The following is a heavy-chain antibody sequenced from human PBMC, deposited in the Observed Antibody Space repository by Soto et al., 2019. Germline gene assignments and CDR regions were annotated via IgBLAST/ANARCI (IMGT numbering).Heavy chain of an antibody. CDR3: ARSGVKTGNWFDP. D-gene: IGHD3-10*01. V-gene: IGHV4-30-2*01. CDR1: GGSISSGGYS. Sequence: SETLSLTCAVSGGSISSGGYSWSWIRQPPGKGLEWIGYIYHSGSTYYNPSLKSRVTISVDRSKNQFSLKLSSVTAADTAVYYCARSGVKTGNWFDPWGQGTLVTVSS. CDR2: IYHSGST. J-gene: IGHJ5*02.